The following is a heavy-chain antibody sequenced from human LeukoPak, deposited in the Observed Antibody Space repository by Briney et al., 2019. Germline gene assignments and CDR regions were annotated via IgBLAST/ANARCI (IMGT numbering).Heavy chain of an antibody. V-gene: IGHV3-30*18. J-gene: IGHJ6*02. CDR1: GFTFSNYG. CDR2: ISYDGSNK. CDR3: ANDAAQQQLSNLFHGMDV. D-gene: IGHD6-13*01. Sequence: PGRSLRLSCAASGFTFSNYGMHWVRQAPGKGLEWVAVISYDGSNKYYADSVKGRFTISRDNSKNTLYLQMSSLRAEDTADYFCANDAAQQQLSNLFHGMDVWGQGTTVTVSS.